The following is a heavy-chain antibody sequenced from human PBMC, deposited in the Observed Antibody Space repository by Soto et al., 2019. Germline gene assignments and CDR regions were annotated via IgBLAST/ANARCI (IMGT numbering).Heavy chain of an antibody. CDR2: IYYRGSP. D-gene: IGHD6-13*01. Sequence: QVQLQESGPGLVKPSETLSLTCTVSGGSISSYYWSWIRQPPGKGLEGIGYIYYRGSPNYNPSPKSRVTISVDTSKNQFSLKLSSVTAADTAVYYCAREAAAGFYYGMDVWGQGTTVTVSS. CDR3: AREAAAGFYYGMDV. CDR1: GGSISSYY. V-gene: IGHV4-59*01. J-gene: IGHJ6*02.